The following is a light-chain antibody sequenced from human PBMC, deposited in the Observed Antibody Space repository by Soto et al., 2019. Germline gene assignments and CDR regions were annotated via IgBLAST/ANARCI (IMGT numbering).Light chain of an antibody. CDR3: QQSYCTLRNT. CDR2: GAS. V-gene: IGKV1-39*01. J-gene: IGKJ5*01. CDR1: KSISNF. Sequence: DIQMTQSPSSLSASVGDRVTITCRASKSISNFFNWDQQKPGKAPKLMIYGASTLQSAVPSRFSGKGSCTDFTLHVSNLQAEDLSTYYCQQSYCTLRNTFGQETRVDSK.